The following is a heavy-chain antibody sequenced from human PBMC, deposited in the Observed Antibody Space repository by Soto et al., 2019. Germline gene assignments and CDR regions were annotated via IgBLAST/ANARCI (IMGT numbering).Heavy chain of an antibody. CDR2: IDPSDSYT. CDR3: AGGGVRGVITRTRDYYGMDV. J-gene: IGHJ6*02. V-gene: IGHV5-10-1*04. CDR1: GYRFTSYW. D-gene: IGHD3-10*01. Sequence: GESLKISCKGSGYRFTSYWIDWVRQMPGKGLEWMGRIDPSDSYTNYSPSFQGQVTISADKSISTAYLQWSSLKASDTAMYYCAGGGVRGVITRTRDYYGMDVWGQGTTVTVSS.